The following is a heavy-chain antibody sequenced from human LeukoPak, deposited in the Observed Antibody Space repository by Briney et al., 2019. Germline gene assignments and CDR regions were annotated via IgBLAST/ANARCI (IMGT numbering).Heavy chain of an antibody. V-gene: IGHV3-72*01. D-gene: IGHD3-16*01. CDR2: SRGKANSYTT. CDR1: GFTLSDHY. J-gene: IGHJ4*02. Sequence: GGSLRLSCAASGFTLSDHYMDWVRQAPGKGLEWVGRSRGKANSYTTEYAASAKGRFTVSRDDSKISLYLQMNSLKAEDTAVYYCVRIAGGNYYFDYWGQGTLVTVSS. CDR3: VRIAGGNYYFDY.